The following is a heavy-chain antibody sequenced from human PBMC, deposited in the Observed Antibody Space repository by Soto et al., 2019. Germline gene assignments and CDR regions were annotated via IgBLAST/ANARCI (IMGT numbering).Heavy chain of an antibody. J-gene: IGHJ5*02. V-gene: IGHV4-31*03. CDR2: IFYIGST. Sequence: SETLSLTCTVSGGSISSSRYYWDWIRQHPGKGLEWIGYIFYIGSTYYNPSLKSRVTISVDTSKNQFSLKLNSVTAADTAVYYCARSVFPWGQGTLVTVSS. CDR3: ARSVFP. CDR1: GGSISSSRYY.